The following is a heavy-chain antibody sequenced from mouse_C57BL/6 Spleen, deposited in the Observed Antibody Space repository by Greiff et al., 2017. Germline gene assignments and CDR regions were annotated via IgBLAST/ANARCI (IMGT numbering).Heavy chain of an antibody. D-gene: IGHD3-3*01. Sequence: VKLQQPGAELVMPGASVKLSCKASGYTFTSYWMHWVKQRPGQGLEWIGEIDPSDSYTNYNQKFKGKSTLTVDKSSSTAYMQLSSLTSEDSAVYYCARQTGTGFDYWGQGTTLTVSS. CDR2: IDPSDSYT. CDR3: ARQTGTGFDY. CDR1: GYTFTSYW. J-gene: IGHJ2*01. V-gene: IGHV1-69*01.